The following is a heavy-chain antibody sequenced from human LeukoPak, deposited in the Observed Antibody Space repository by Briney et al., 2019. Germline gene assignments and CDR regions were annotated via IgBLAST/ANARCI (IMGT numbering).Heavy chain of an antibody. D-gene: IGHD2-15*01. CDR2: ISSSSSYI. Sequence: GSLRLSCAASGFTFSSYSMNWVRQAPGKGLEWVSSISSSSSYIYYADSVKGRFTISRDNAKNSLYLQMNSLRAEDTAVYYCARDQIYCSGGSCYSGYFDYWGQGTLVTVSS. J-gene: IGHJ4*02. V-gene: IGHV3-21*01. CDR3: ARDQIYCSGGSCYSGYFDY. CDR1: GFTFSSYS.